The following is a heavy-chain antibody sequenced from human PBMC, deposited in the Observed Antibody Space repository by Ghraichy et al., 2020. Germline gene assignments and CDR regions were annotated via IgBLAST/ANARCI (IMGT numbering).Heavy chain of an antibody. CDR2: IYYSGST. D-gene: IGHD2-15*01. J-gene: IGHJ5*02. CDR3: ARRRTVAATLGFDP. V-gene: IGHV4-39*01. Sequence: SETLSLTCTVSGGSISSSSYYWGWIRQPPGKGLEWIGSIYYSGSTYYNPSLKSRVTISVDTSKNQFSLKLSSVTAADTAVYYCARRRTVAATLGFDPWGQGTLVTVSS. CDR1: GGSISSSSYY.